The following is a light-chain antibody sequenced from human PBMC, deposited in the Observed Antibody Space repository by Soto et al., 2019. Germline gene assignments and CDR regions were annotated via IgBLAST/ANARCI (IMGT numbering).Light chain of an antibody. V-gene: IGLV2-11*01. J-gene: IGLJ2*01. CDR2: DVS. CDR1: SSDVGGYNY. Sequence: QSALTQPASVSGSPGQSITISCTGTSSDVGGYNYVSWYQQHPGKAPKLMIYDVSRRPSGVPDRFSGSKSGNTASLIISGLQAEDEADYYCCSYAGSYTYVVFGGGTKLTVL. CDR3: CSYAGSYTYVV.